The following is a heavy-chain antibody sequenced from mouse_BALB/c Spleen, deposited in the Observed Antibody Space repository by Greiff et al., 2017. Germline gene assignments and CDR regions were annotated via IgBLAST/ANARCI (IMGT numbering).Heavy chain of an antibody. CDR3: ADYYGSSDYYAMDY. CDR2: IYPGSGNT. CDR1: GYTFTDYY. J-gene: IGHJ4*01. D-gene: IGHD1-1*01. V-gene: IGHV1-84*02. Sequence: QVHVKQSGPELVKPGASVKISCKASGYTFTDYYINWVKQKPGQGLEWIGWIYPGSGNTKYNEKFKGKATLTVDTSSSTAYMQLSSLTSEDTAVYFCADYYGSSDYYAMDYWGQGTSVTVSS.